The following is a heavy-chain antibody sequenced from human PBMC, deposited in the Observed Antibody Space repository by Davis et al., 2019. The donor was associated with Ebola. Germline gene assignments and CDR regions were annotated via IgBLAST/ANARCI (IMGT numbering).Heavy chain of an antibody. Sequence: GESLKISCAGSGFTFSTYAMTWVRQAPGKGLEWVSRISGSGGDPHYADSVKGRFTISRDNAKNSLYLQMNSLRAEDTAVYYCAVGQSPDHWGQGTLVTVSS. J-gene: IGHJ5*02. V-gene: IGHV3-23*01. CDR3: AVGQSPDH. CDR2: ISGSGGDP. CDR1: GFTFSTYA.